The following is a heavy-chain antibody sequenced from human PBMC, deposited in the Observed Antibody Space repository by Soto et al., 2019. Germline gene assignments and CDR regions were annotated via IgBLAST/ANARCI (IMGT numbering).Heavy chain of an antibody. CDR1: GFTFSSYW. CDR2: IKEDGSEK. Sequence: EVQLVESGGGLVQPGGALRLSCADSGFTFSSYWRSWVRQGPGKGLEWVANIKEDGSEKYYVDSVKGRFTITRDNAQNSLYLQMNSLRAEDTAVYYCARSFRSGWYPHYYYGMDVWGQGTPVTVSS. V-gene: IGHV3-7*01. CDR3: ARSFRSGWYPHYYYGMDV. J-gene: IGHJ6*02. D-gene: IGHD6-19*01.